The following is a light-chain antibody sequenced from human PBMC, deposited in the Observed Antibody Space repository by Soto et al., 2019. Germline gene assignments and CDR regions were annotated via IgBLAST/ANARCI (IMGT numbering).Light chain of an antibody. J-gene: IGKJ1*01. CDR3: QQYNTYPWT. V-gene: IGKV1-5*03. CDR1: QSFSSW. Sequence: DIQMTQSPSTLSASVGDRVTITCRASQSFSSWLAWYQQKPGKVPKVLMYKTSSLESGVPSRFSGSGSGTEFTLTISSLQPDDFATYYCQQYNTYPWTFGQGTKVEIK. CDR2: KTS.